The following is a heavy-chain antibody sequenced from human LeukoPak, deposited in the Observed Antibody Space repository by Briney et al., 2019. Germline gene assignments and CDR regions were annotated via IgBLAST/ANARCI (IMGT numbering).Heavy chain of an antibody. CDR1: GFTFSSYD. V-gene: IGHV3-30*18. Sequence: GGSLRLSCAASGFTFSSYDMHWVRQAPGKGLEWVTVISYDGSNKYYADSVKGRFTISRDNSKNTLYLQMNSLRAEDTAVYYCAKDHIVVVVAATPGYWGQGTLVTVSS. D-gene: IGHD2-15*01. CDR3: AKDHIVVVVAATPGY. J-gene: IGHJ4*02. CDR2: ISYDGSNK.